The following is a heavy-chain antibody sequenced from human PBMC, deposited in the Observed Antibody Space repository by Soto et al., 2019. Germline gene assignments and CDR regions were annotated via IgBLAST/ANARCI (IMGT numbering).Heavy chain of an antibody. CDR3: ARYNWNLRRVNYYYGMDV. CDR2: INPNSGGT. Sequence: ASVKVSCKASGYTFTGYYMHWVRQAPGQGLEWMGWINPNSGGTNYAQKFQGRVTMTRDTSISTAYMELSRLRSDDTAVYYCARYNWNLRRVNYYYGMDVWGQGTKVTVYS. J-gene: IGHJ6*02. D-gene: IGHD1-7*01. V-gene: IGHV1-2*02. CDR1: GYTFTGYY.